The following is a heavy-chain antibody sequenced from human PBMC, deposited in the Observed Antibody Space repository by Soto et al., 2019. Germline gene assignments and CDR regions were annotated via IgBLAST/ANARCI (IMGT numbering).Heavy chain of an antibody. D-gene: IGHD3-9*01. J-gene: IGHJ6*02. CDR1: GGSISSGDYY. Sequence: PSETLSLTCTVSGGSISSGDYYWSWIRQPPGKGLEWIGYIYYSGSTYYNPSLKSRVTISVDTSKNQFSLKLSSVTAADTAVYYCARADFDWLRNYYYGMDVWGQGTTVTVS. CDR2: IYYSGST. V-gene: IGHV4-30-4*01. CDR3: ARADFDWLRNYYYGMDV.